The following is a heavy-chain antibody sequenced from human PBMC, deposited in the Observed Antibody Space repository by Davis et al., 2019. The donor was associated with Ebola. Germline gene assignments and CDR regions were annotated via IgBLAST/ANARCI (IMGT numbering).Heavy chain of an antibody. Sequence: ASVKVSCKASGYTFTGYYMHWVRQAPGQGLEWMGWINPNSGGTNYAQKFQGRVTMTRDTSISTAYMELSRLGSDDTAVYYCARDPTIFGVVKNYYFDYWGQGTLVTVSS. CDR2: INPNSGGT. V-gene: IGHV1-2*02. D-gene: IGHD3-3*01. CDR3: ARDPTIFGVVKNYYFDY. CDR1: GYTFTGYY. J-gene: IGHJ4*02.